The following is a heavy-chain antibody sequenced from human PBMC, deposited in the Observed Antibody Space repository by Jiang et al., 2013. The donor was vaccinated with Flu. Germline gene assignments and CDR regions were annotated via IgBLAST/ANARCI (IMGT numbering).Heavy chain of an antibody. J-gene: IGHJ4*02. CDR2: IYFSGTT. V-gene: IGHV4-39*07. D-gene: IGHD4-17*01. CDR3: ARNVMTTVTQFFDY. Sequence: GSGLVKPSETLSLTCSVFGDSINSNNYYWGWIRQAPGQGLEWVGSIYFSGTTYQNPSLKSRVTMSLDTSKNQFSLKLRSVTAADTAVYFCARNVMTTVTQFFDYWGQGTPITVSS. CDR1: GDSINSNNYY.